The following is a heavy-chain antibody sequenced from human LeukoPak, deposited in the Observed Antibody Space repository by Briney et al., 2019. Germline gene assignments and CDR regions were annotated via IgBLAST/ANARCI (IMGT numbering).Heavy chain of an antibody. D-gene: IGHD5-18*01. CDR1: GFTFSSYS. J-gene: IGHJ4*02. V-gene: IGHV3-33*01. CDR2: IWYDGSNK. Sequence: GRSLRLSCAASGFTFSSYSMHWVRQAPGKGLEWVAVIWYDGSNKYYADSVKGRFTISRDNSKNTLYLQMNSLRAEDTAVYYCARDRDSYGYGLYYFDYWGQGTLVTVSS. CDR3: ARDRDSYGYGLYYFDY.